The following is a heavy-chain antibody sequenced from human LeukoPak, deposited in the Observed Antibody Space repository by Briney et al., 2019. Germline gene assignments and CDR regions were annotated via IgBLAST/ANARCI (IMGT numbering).Heavy chain of an antibody. J-gene: IGHJ6*02. D-gene: IGHD6-19*01. CDR3: ARDLIAVAGGAYGMDV. Sequence: GGSLRLSCAASGFTFSSYGMHWVRQAPGKGLEWVAVIWYDGSNKYYADSVKGRFTISRDNSKNTLYLQMNSLRAEDTAVYYCARDLIAVAGGAYGMDVWGQGTTVTVSS. CDR2: IWYDGSNK. CDR1: GFTFSSYG. V-gene: IGHV3-33*01.